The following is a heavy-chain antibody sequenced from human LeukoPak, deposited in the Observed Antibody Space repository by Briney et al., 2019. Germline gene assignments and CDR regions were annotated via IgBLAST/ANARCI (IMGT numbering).Heavy chain of an antibody. CDR1: IGSISRSTYY. CDR3: ARKYTSSWYPDLDLDS. Sequence: SETLSLTCTVSIGSISRSTYYWGWIRQPPGKGLEWIGRIHSSGRTYYNPYLKSLVIIPLHTPKSQLSLKVSSVTAADTAVYYCARKYTSSWYPDLDLDSWGQGTLVTVSS. D-gene: IGHD6-13*01. CDR2: IHSSGRT. V-gene: IGHV4-39*07. J-gene: IGHJ4*02.